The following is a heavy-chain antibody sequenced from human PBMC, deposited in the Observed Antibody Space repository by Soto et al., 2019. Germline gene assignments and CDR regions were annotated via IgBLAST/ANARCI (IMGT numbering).Heavy chain of an antibody. CDR2: LIPIFGTA. D-gene: IGHD6-19*01. CDR1: GGTFSSYA. J-gene: IGHJ4*02. V-gene: IGHV1-69*13. Sequence: SVKVSCKASGGTFSSYAISWVRPAPGQGLEWMGGLIPIFGTANYAQKFQGRVTITADESMSTAYMELSSLRSEDTAVYYCARGLAVAGFKAFDYWGQGTLVTVSS. CDR3: ARGLAVAGFKAFDY.